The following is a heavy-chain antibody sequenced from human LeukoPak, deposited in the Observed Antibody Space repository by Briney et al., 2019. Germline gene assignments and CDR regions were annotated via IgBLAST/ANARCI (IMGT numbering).Heavy chain of an antibody. V-gene: IGHV4-4*07. CDR1: GGSISSYY. D-gene: IGHD6-19*01. CDR2: IYSSGST. CDR3: ARRATSSGWYGLS. Sequence: PSETLSLTCTVSGGSISSYYWSWIRQPAGKGLEWIGRIYSSGSTTYSPSLKSRVTMSVDTSKNQFSLELISVTAADTAVYYCARRATSSGWYGLSWGQGTLVTVSS. J-gene: IGHJ4*02.